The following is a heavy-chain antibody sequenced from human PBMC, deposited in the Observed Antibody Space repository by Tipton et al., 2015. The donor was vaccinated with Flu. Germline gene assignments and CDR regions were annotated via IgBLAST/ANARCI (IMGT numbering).Heavy chain of an antibody. J-gene: IGHJ6*02. Sequence: SLRLSCAASGFTFDDYAMHWVRQAPGKGLEWVSGISWNSGSIGYADSVKGRFTISRDNAKNSLYLQMNSLRAEDTALYYCAKALYGGHPYLGYYYYYGMDVWGQGTTVTVSS. CDR2: ISWNSGSI. V-gene: IGHV3-9*01. CDR3: AKALYGGHPYLGYYYYYGMDV. CDR1: GFTFDDYA. D-gene: IGHD4-23*01.